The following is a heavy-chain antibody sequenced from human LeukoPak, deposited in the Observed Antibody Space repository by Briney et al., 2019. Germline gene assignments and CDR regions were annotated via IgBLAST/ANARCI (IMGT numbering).Heavy chain of an antibody. J-gene: IGHJ4*02. CDR3: ASTDSSGYYGY. CDR2: IYYSGST. D-gene: IGHD3-22*01. Sequence: SETLSLTCTVSGGSISSYYWSWIRQPPGKGLEWIGYIYYSGSTNYNPSLKSRVTISVDTSKNQFSLRLSSVTAADTAVYYCASTDSSGYYGYWGQGTLVTVSS. V-gene: IGHV4-59*01. CDR1: GGSISSYY.